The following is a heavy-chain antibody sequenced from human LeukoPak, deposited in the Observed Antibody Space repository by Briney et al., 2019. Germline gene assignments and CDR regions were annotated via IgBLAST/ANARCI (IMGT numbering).Heavy chain of an antibody. CDR1: GFTFSRYA. CDR2: ISGSGGST. Sequence: GGSLRLSCAASGFTFSRYAMSWVRQAPGKGLEWVSAISGSGGSTYYADFLKGRFTISRDNSKNTLYLQMNSLRAEDTALYYRAKATGYSSIQPYWFDPWGQGTLVTVSS. CDR3: AKATGYSSIQPYWFDP. J-gene: IGHJ5*02. D-gene: IGHD6-13*01. V-gene: IGHV3-23*01.